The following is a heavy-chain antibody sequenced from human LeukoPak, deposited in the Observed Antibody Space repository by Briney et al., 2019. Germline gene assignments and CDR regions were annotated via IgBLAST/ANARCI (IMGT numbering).Heavy chain of an antibody. CDR1: GYTFTSYY. D-gene: IGHD6-13*01. J-gene: IGHJ4*02. V-gene: IGHV1-46*01. Sequence: ASVKVSCKASGYTFTSYYMHWVRQAPGQGLERMGIINPSGGSTSYAQKFQGRVTMTRDTSTSTVYMELSSLRSEDTAVYYCARDRDSSSWYILYYFDYWGQGTLVTVSS. CDR2: INPSGGST. CDR3: ARDRDSSSWYILYYFDY.